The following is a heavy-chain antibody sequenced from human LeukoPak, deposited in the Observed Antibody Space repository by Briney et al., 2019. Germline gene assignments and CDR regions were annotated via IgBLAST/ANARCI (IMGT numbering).Heavy chain of an antibody. CDR3: ARDDLTGYSYGNWFDP. V-gene: IGHV4-4*07. Sequence: SETLSLTCTVSGGSISSYYWSRIRQPAGKGLEWIGRIYTSGSTNYNPSLKSRVTMSVDTSKNQFSLKLSSVTAADTAVYYCARDDLTGYSYGNWFDPWGQGTLVTVSS. CDR1: GGSISSYY. J-gene: IGHJ5*02. CDR2: IYTSGST. D-gene: IGHD5-18*01.